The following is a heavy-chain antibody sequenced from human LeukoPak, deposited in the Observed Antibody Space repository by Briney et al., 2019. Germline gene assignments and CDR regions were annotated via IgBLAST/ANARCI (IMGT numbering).Heavy chain of an antibody. D-gene: IGHD6-19*01. CDR3: ARHIQIGYSSGWDLDY. CDR1: GGSISSCY. CDR2: IYYSGST. Sequence: PSETLSLTCTVSGGSISSCYWSWIRQPPGKGLEWIGYIYYSGSTNYNPSLKSRVTISVDTSKNQFSLKLSSVTAADTAVYYCARHIQIGYSSGWDLDYWGQGTLVTVSS. J-gene: IGHJ4*02. V-gene: IGHV4-59*08.